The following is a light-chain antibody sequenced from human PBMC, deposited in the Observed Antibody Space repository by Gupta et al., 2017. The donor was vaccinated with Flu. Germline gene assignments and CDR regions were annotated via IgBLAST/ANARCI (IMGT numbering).Light chain of an antibody. J-gene: IGLJ2*01. V-gene: IGLV1-40*01. Sequence: QSVLTQPASVSVAPGQRVMISCTGSSSNIRAVYSLHWYRQLPRKAPTLVISGDNNRPSGVPDRLSGSRSGISASLTINGLEAEDEAEYYCQVLARRLDGWIFGGGTKLTVL. CDR3: QVLARRLDGWI. CDR1: SSNIRAVYS. CDR2: GDN.